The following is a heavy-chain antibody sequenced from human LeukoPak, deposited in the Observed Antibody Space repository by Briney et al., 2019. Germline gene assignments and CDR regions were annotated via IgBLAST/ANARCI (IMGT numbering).Heavy chain of an antibody. CDR3: ARGGGFYGSGTTHFDY. J-gene: IGHJ4*02. CDR2: IYRSGST. Sequence: SETLSLTCAVSGGSITSGAYAWSWIRQPPGKGLEWIGYIYRSGSTSYKPSLKSRLSITINKSKNQFSLNLRSVTAADTAFYYCARGGGFYGSGTTHFDYWGQGTLATVSS. D-gene: IGHD3-10*01. V-gene: IGHV4-30-2*01. CDR1: GGSITSGAYA.